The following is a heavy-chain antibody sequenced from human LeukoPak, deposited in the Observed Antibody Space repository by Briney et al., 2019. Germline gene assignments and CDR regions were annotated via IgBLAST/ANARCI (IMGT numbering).Heavy chain of an antibody. CDR3: AKGDSSGYYYGGPFDY. CDR1: GFTFSSYA. D-gene: IGHD3-22*01. Sequence: GGSLRLSCAASGFTFSSYAMSWVRQAPGKGLEWVSAISGSGASTYYADSVKGRFTISRDNSKNTLYLQMNSLRAEDTAVYYCAKGDSSGYYYGGPFDYWGQGTLVTVSS. CDR2: ISGSGAST. V-gene: IGHV3-23*01. J-gene: IGHJ4*02.